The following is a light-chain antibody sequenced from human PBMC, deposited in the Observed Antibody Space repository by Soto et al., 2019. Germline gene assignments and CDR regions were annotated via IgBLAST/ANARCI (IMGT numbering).Light chain of an antibody. CDR2: DVN. Sequence: QYVLTQPASVSGPPGQSITISCTGASTDVDGYDYVSWYQQHPGQAPKLMIYDVNNRPSGVSNRFSGSKSGDTASLTISGLQAEDDADYYCSSYTSSAPFYVFGGGTKVTVL. CDR3: SSYTSSAPFYV. J-gene: IGLJ1*01. CDR1: STDVDGYDY. V-gene: IGLV2-14*03.